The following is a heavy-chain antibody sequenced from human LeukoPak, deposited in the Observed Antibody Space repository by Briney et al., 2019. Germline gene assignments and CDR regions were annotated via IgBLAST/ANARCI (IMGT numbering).Heavy chain of an antibody. CDR1: GYTFISYD. CDR3: ARGYCSSTSCCDYYYYMDV. CDR2: MNPNSGNT. J-gene: IGHJ6*03. D-gene: IGHD2-2*01. V-gene: IGHV1-8*01. Sequence: SVKVSCKASGYTFISYDINWVRQATGQGLEWMGWMNPNSGNTGYAQKFQGRVTITTDESTSTAYMELSSLRSEDTAVYYCARGYCSSTSCCDYYYYMDVWGKGTTVTVSS.